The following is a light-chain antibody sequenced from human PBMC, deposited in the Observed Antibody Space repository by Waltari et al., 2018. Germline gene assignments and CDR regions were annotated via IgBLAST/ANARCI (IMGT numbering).Light chain of an antibody. V-gene: IGLV4-69*01. J-gene: IGLJ3*02. CDR1: SGHIHYA. CDR2: INSDGSH. Sequence: QLVVTQSPSASASLGASVKLPCTLSSGHIHYAIPWHPQPPGKGPRFLMNINSDGSHRKGNGVPDRFSASSSGAERYLTISSLQSADEGDYHCQTWGTGIQVFGGGTKLTVL. CDR3: QTWGTGIQV.